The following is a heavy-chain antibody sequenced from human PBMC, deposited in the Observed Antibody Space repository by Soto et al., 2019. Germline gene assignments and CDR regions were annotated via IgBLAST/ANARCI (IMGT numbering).Heavy chain of an antibody. Sequence: CASVKVSCKASGYTFTSYGISWVRQAPGQGLEWMGWISAYNGNTNYAQKLQGRVTMTTDTSTSTAYMELRSLRSDDTAVYYCARDSSTGTMGPRPMFAFRGQGTLVTVSS. CDR1: GYTFTSYG. J-gene: IGHJ4*02. D-gene: IGHD1-1*01. V-gene: IGHV1-18*04. CDR3: ARDSSTGTMGPRPMFAF. CDR2: ISAYNGNT.